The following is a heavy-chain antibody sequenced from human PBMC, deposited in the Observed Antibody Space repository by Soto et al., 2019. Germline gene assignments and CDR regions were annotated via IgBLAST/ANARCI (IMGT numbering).Heavy chain of an antibody. V-gene: IGHV4-31*03. CDR2: IYYSGST. Sequence: KPSETLSLTCSVSGGSISSGGYYWSWIRQHPGKGLEWIGYIYYSGSTYYNPSLKSRVTISVKTSKNQFSLKLSSVTAADTAVYYCVRGRTYYAPWGQGTLVTVSS. CDR1: GGSISSGGYY. CDR3: VRGRTYYAP. D-gene: IGHD3-10*01. J-gene: IGHJ5*02.